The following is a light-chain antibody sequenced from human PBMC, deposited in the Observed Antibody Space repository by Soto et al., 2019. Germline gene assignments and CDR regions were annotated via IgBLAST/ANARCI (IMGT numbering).Light chain of an antibody. CDR1: QSITTW. CDR3: QQYNDYWT. CDR2: DAS. V-gene: IGKV1-5*01. Sequence: DIQMTQSPSTLSASLGARVTITFRASQSITTWLAWYQQKPAKAPKLLIYDASSLESGVPSRFSGSGSGTEFTLTISSLQPDDFATYYCQQYNDYWTFGQGTKVDI. J-gene: IGKJ1*01.